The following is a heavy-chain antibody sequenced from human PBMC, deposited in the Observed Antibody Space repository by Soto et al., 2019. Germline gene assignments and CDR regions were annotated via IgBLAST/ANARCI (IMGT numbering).Heavy chain of an antibody. D-gene: IGHD6-6*01. CDR2: IHYSGAT. V-gene: IGHV4-31*03. CDR3: RRGKDKDDSSFCHP. Sequence: QLRLQESGPGLVEPSQTLSLICSVSDDSMRSGGYYWTWIRQLPGKGLQWIGFIHYSGATLYSPSLKGRVSISMQMSNNQFSLRLGSVTAADPAIYYCRRGKDKDDSSFCHPWGQGPPVTVSS. CDR1: DDSMRSGGYY. J-gene: IGHJ5*02.